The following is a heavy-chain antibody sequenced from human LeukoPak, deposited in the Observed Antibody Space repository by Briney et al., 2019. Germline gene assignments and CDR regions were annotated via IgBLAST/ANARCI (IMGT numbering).Heavy chain of an antibody. CDR2: IVVGSGST. Sequence: GASVKVSCKASGFTFTYSAVQWVRQARGQHLEWIGWIVVGSGSTNYAQKFQERVTVTRAMSTSTAYMELSSLRSEDTAVYYCAARSFALYCSSTSCNPDAFDIWGQGTMVTVSS. D-gene: IGHD2-2*01. CDR3: AARSFALYCSSTSCNPDAFDI. CDR1: GFTFTYSA. V-gene: IGHV1-58*01. J-gene: IGHJ3*02.